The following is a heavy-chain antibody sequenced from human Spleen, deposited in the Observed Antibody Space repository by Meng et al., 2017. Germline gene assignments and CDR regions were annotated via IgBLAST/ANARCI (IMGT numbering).Heavy chain of an antibody. J-gene: IGHJ4*02. V-gene: IGHV1-69*06. Sequence: SVKVSCKASGGTFSSYAISWVRQAPGQGLDWMGGIIPLFDAAHYAQKFQGRVTITADKSTSTAYMELSSLRSEDTAVYYCARDPAAAGMVGVYWGQGTLVTVSS. CDR2: IIPLFDAA. D-gene: IGHD6-13*01. CDR1: GGTFSSYA. CDR3: ARDPAAAGMVGVY.